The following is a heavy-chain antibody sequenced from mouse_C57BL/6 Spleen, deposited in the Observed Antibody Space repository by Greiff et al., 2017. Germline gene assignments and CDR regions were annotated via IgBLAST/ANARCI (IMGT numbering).Heavy chain of an antibody. Sequence: VKLMESGAELARPGASVKLSCKASGYTFTSYGISWVKQRTGQGLEWIGEIYPRSGNTYYNEKFKGKATLTADKSSSTAYMELRSLTSEDSAVYFCARNYGSSSSGAYWGQGTLVTVSA. D-gene: IGHD1-1*01. CDR2: IYPRSGNT. CDR1: GYTFTSYG. V-gene: IGHV1-81*01. CDR3: ARNYGSSSSGAY. J-gene: IGHJ3*01.